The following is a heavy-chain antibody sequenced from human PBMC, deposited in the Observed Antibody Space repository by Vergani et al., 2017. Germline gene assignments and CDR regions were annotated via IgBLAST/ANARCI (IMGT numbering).Heavy chain of an antibody. V-gene: IGHV4-34*01. CDR1: GGSFSGYY. CDR3: ARSFIVVVPAAIYNWFDP. CDR2: INHSGST. Sequence: QVQLQQWGAGLLKPSETLSLTCAVYGGSFSGYYWSWIRQPPGKGLEWIGEINHSGSTNYNPSLKSRVTISVDTSKNQFSLKLSSVTAADTAVYYCARSFIVVVPAAIYNWFDPWGQGTLVTVSS. J-gene: IGHJ5*02. D-gene: IGHD2-2*02.